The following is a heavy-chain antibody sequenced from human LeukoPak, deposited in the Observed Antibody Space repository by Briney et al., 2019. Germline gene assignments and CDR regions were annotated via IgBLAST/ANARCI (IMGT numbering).Heavy chain of an antibody. CDR3: VKGGIVVLISAFDI. CDR2: ISSNGGST. V-gene: IGHV3-64D*06. CDR1: GFTFSSYA. D-gene: IGHD3-22*01. J-gene: IGHJ3*02. Sequence: PGGSLRLSCSASGFTFSSYAMLWVRQAPGKGLEYVSTISSNGGSTYYADSMKGRFTISRDNSKNTLYLQMSSLRAEDTAVYYCVKGGIVVLISAFDIWGQGTMVTVSS.